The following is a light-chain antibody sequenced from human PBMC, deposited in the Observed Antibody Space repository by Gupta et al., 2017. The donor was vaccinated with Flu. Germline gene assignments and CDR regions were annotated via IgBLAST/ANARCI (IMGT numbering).Light chain of an antibody. V-gene: IGLV3-19*01. CDR2: GKN. J-gene: IGLJ2*01. CDR3: NSRDSSGTHRV. Sequence: YQQKPRQAPVLVIYGKNNRPSGIPDRFSGSNSENTASLTITGAQAEDEADYYCNSRDSSGTHRVFGGGTRLTVL.